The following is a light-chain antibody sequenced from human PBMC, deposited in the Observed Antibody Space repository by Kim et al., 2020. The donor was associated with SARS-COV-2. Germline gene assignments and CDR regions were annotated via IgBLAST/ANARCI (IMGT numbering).Light chain of an antibody. CDR1: QSVSSSY. CDR2: GAS. J-gene: IGKJ4*01. Sequence: EIVLTQSPGTLSLSPGERATLSCRASQSVSSSYLAWYQQKPGQAPRLLIYGASSRATGIPDRFSGSGSGTDFTLTISRLEPEDFAVYYCEKYGSSVTFGGGPKVEIK. V-gene: IGKV3-20*01. CDR3: EKYGSSVT.